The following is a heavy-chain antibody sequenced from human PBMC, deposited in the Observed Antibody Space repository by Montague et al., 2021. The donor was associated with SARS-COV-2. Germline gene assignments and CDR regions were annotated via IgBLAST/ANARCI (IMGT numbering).Heavy chain of an antibody. D-gene: IGHD3-22*01. CDR2: IYYSGST. CDR3: ARFPTSYYYDSKAAPATPGAFDI. CDR1: GGSISSSSYY. J-gene: IGHJ3*02. V-gene: IGHV4-39*01. Sequence: SETLSLTCTVPGGSISSSSYYWGWIRQPPGKGLEWIGSIYYSGSTYYNPSLKSRVTISVDTSKNQFSLKLSSVTAADTAVYYCARFPTSYYYDSKAAPATPGAFDIWGQGTMVTVSS.